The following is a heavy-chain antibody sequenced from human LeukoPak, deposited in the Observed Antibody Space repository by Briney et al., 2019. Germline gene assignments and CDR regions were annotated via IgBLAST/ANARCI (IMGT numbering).Heavy chain of an antibody. CDR3: ARCRASGSGSYCPFDY. J-gene: IGHJ4*02. V-gene: IGHV4-39*07. CDR1: GGSISSSSYY. Sequence: SETLSLTCTVSGGSISSSSYYWGWIRQPPGKGLEWIGNIYYSGSTYYNPSLKSRVTISVDTSKNQFSLKLSSVTAADTAVYYCARCRASGSGSYCPFDYWGQGTLVTVSS. D-gene: IGHD3-10*01. CDR2: IYYSGST.